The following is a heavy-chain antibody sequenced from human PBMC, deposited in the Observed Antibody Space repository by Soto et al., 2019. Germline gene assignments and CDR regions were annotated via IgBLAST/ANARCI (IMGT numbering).Heavy chain of an antibody. J-gene: IGHJ2*01. V-gene: IGHV4-31*03. CDR1: GGSISSGGYY. CDR2: IYYSGST. CDR3: XXXXXXXXXXXXXXX. Sequence: QVQLQESGPGLVKPSQTLSLTCTVSGGSISSGGYYWSWIRQHPGKGLEWIGYIYYSGSTYYNPSLKSRVTISVDTSKNQFSLKLSSVTAADTAXXXXXXXXXXXXXXXXXXXXGRGTLVTVSS.